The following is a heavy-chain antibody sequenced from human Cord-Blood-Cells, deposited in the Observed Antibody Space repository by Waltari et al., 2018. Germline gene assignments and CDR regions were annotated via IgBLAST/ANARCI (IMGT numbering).Heavy chain of an antibody. J-gene: IGHJ4*02. CDR2: IYTSGGT. Sequence: QVQLQESGPGLVKPSETLSLTCTVSGGSISSYYWSWIRPPAGKGLEWIGRIYTSGGTNYNPPLKSRVTMSGDTSKNQFSLKLSPVTAADTAVYYCARAFIADWYYFDYWGQGTLVTVSS. CDR1: GGSISSYY. CDR3: ARAFIADWYYFDY. D-gene: IGHD3-9*01. V-gene: IGHV4-4*07.